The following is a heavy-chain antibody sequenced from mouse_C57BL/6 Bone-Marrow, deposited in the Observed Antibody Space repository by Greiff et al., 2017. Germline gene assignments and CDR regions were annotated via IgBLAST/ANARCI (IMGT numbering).Heavy chain of an antibody. Sequence: EVMLVESGGGLVQPGGSLSLSCAASGFTFTDYYMSWVRQPPGKALEWLGFLRNKANGYTTEYSASVKGRFTISRDNSQSILYLQMNALRAEDSATYYCARGEGLLRYRHWYFDVWGTGTTVTVSS. J-gene: IGHJ1*03. D-gene: IGHD1-1*01. CDR1: GFTFTDYY. CDR3: ARGEGLLRYRHWYFDV. V-gene: IGHV7-3*01. CDR2: LRNKANGYTT.